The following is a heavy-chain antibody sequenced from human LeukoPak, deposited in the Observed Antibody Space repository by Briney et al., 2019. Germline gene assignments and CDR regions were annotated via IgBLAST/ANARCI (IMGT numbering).Heavy chain of an antibody. V-gene: IGHV4-59*08. CDR1: GGSISSYY. D-gene: IGHD2-2*01. CDR3: ARLRVVPAALAAYYYGMDV. J-gene: IGHJ6*02. Sequence: SETLSLTCTVSGGSISSYYWSWIRQPPGKGLEWIGYIYYSGSTNYNPSLKSRVTISVDTSENQFSPKLSSVTAADTAVYYCARLRVVPAALAAYYYGMDVWGQGTTVTVSS. CDR2: IYYSGST.